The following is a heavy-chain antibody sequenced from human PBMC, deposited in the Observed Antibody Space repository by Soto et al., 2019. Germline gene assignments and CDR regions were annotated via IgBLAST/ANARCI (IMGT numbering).Heavy chain of an antibody. CDR2: ITGSGRDT. V-gene: IGHV3-23*01. CDR1: GLTFRNNA. Sequence: PAESLRLCFAASGLTFRNNALSWVRQAPGKGLDWVSGITGSGRDTYYADSVKGRFTISRDNSKNMVFLQMNSLRAEDTALYYCAKNGLDNSPSAIDSWGPGTLVTVSS. CDR3: AKNGLDNSPSAIDS. D-gene: IGHD2-8*01. J-gene: IGHJ4*02.